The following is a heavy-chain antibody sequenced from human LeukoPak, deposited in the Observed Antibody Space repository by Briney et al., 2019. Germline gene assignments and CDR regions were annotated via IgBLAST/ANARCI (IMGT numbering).Heavy chain of an antibody. Sequence: GGSLRLSCTASGFTFGDYAMSWFRQTPGKGLEWVGFIRSKAYGGTTEYAASVKGRFPISRDDSKSIAYLQMNSLKTEDTAVYYCTRDGARITMIVGDYWGQGTLVTVSS. V-gene: IGHV3-49*03. CDR3: TRDGARITMIVGDY. CDR2: IRSKAYGGTT. CDR1: GFTFGDYA. J-gene: IGHJ4*02. D-gene: IGHD3-22*01.